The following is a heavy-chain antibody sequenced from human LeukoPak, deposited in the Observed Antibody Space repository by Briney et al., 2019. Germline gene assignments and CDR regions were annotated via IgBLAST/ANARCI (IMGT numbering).Heavy chain of an antibody. CDR2: INQDGSAK. V-gene: IGHV3-7*02. CDR3: ARGVCSGGSCYMPDY. CDR1: GFTFNNYW. D-gene: IGHD2-15*01. Sequence: GGSLRLSCAASGFTFNNYWMTWVRQAPGKGLEWVSSINQDGSAKIYVDSVEGRFTISRDNAQNSLFLQMNSLRAEDTAVYYCARGVCSGGSCYMPDYWGQGTLVTVSS. J-gene: IGHJ4*02.